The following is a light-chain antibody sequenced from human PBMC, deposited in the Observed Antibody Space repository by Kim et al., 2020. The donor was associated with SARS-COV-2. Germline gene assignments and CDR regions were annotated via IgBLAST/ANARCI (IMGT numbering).Light chain of an antibody. V-gene: IGLV3-19*01. CDR2: GKN. J-gene: IGLJ2*01. Sequence: SSELTQDPTMSVALGQTVRITCQGDSLRNYYASWYQQKPGQAPVLVIYGKNDRPSGIPDRFSGSRTGNTASLTITGAQAEDEADYYCNSRDSSNNHRVFGGGTQLTVL. CDR3: NSRDSSNNHRV. CDR1: SLRNYY.